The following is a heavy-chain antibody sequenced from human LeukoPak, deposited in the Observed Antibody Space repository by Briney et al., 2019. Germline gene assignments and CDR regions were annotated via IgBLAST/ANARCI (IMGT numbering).Heavy chain of an antibody. CDR3: ARDSGSYSD. J-gene: IGHJ4*02. V-gene: IGHV3-48*03. D-gene: IGHD1-26*01. CDR2: ISSSGSTI. Sequence: GGSLSLSCAASGFTFSSYEMNWVRQAPGKGLEWVSFISSSGSTIHYADFVKGRFTISRDNAKNSVYLQMNSLRAEDTAVYYCARDSGSYSDWGQGTLVTVSS. CDR1: GFTFSSYE.